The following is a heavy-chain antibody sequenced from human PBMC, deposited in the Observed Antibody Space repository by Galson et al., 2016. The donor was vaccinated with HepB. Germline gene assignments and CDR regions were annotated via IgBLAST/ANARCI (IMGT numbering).Heavy chain of an antibody. CDR2: IHYSGST. Sequence: ETLSLTCTVFGGSISSYYWSWIRQPPGKGPEWIGYIHYSGSTSYNPSLRSPVTISIDTSKKQFSLRLSSVTAADTAVYYCAHSGAAIGLIWGQGTLVTVSS. V-gene: IGHV4-59*01. CDR3: AHSGAAIGLI. CDR1: GGSISSYY. D-gene: IGHD2-2*02. J-gene: IGHJ4*02.